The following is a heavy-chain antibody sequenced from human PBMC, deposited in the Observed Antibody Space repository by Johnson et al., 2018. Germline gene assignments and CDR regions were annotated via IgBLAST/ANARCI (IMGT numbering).Heavy chain of an antibody. Sequence: VQLQESGAEVKKPGEPLTISCKGSGYSFTSYWIGWVRQMPRKGLEWMGIIYPGNSDTSYSPSFQGQGTISADKSINTAYLPWRSLKASDTAMYYWAGRGLWPNYTHGMDCWGQGTTVTVSS. CDR1: GYSFTSYW. J-gene: IGHJ6*02. CDR2: IYPGNSDT. V-gene: IGHV5-51*01. D-gene: IGHD1-7*01. CDR3: AGRGLWPNYTHGMDC.